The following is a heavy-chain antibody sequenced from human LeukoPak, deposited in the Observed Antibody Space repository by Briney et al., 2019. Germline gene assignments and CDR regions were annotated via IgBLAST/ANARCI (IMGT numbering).Heavy chain of an antibody. Sequence: ASVTVSCKASGYTFTSHGLSWARQAPGQGFEWMGWISVSSGATNYAQKFHDRITMTTDTSTSTAYMELRSLRSDDTAVYYCARDPGGHWGFDYWGQGALVTVSS. CDR1: GYTFTSHG. CDR2: ISVSSGAT. CDR3: ARDPGGHWGFDY. D-gene: IGHD3-16*01. J-gene: IGHJ4*02. V-gene: IGHV1-18*04.